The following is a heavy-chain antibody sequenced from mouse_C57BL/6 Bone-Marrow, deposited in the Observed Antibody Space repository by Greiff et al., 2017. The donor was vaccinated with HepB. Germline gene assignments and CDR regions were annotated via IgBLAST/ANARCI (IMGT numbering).Heavy chain of an antibody. CDR1: GFSLTSYG. D-gene: IGHD1-1*01. J-gene: IGHJ1*03. CDR3: ATPPHYYGSSYGYFDV. CDR2: IWRGGST. V-gene: IGHV2-5*01. Sequence: VQLQQSGPGLVQPSQSLSITCTVSGFSLTSYGVHWVRQSPGKGLEWLGVIWRGGSTDYNAAFMSRLSITKDNSKSQVFFKMNSLQADDTAIYYCATPPHYYGSSYGYFDVWGTGTTVTVSS.